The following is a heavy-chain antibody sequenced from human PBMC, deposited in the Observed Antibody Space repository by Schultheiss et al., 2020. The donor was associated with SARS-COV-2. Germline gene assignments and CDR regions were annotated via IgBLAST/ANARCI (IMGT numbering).Heavy chain of an antibody. Sequence: SETLSLTCTVSGGSISSYYWSWIRQPPGKGLEWIGEIYHSGSTNYNPSLKSRVTISVDKSKNQFSLKLSSVTAADTAVYYCARDTGYCSGGSCYPDCFDYWGQGTLVTVSS. CDR1: GGSISSYY. CDR3: ARDTGYCSGGSCYPDCFDY. D-gene: IGHD2-15*01. CDR2: IYHSGST. V-gene: IGHV4-59*12. J-gene: IGHJ4*02.